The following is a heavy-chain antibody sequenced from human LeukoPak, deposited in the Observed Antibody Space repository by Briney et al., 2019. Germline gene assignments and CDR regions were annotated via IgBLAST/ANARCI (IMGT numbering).Heavy chain of an antibody. V-gene: IGHV3-23*02. J-gene: IGHJ4*02. CDR1: GFTLSIYA. CDR3: AKNYYASSGSSYFDY. CDR2: VSGSGGST. Sequence: GGSLRLSCAASGFTLSIYAMSGVRQARGKGLEGVSAVSGSGGSTYYGASVTCRFTISRDNSKNTLYVQMHSLRAEETAVYYCAKNYYASSGSSYFDYWGQGTLVTVSS. D-gene: IGHD3-22*01.